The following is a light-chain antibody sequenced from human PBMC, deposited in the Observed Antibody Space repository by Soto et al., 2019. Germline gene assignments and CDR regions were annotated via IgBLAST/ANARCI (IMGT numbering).Light chain of an antibody. CDR3: QQCNSYSWT. CDR1: QSISSW. V-gene: IGKV1-5*03. CDR2: KAS. Sequence: DLQMTQSPSTLSASVGDRVTITCRASQSISSWLAWYQQKPGKAPKLLIYKASSLRSGVPSRFSGRVYGPELSLPFRSLQPDDFGVYYCQQCNSYSWTFGQGTKVEIK. J-gene: IGKJ1*01.